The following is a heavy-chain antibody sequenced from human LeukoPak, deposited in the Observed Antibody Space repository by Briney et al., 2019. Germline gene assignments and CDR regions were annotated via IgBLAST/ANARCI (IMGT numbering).Heavy chain of an antibody. Sequence: ASVKVSFKASGYTFTTYGITWVRQAPGQGLEWMGWISAYNGNTNYARKLQGRVTMTTDTSTSTAYMELRSLRSDDTAVYYCARVWGYYYDSSGYSDFDYWGQGTLVTVSS. D-gene: IGHD3-22*01. CDR1: GYTFTTYG. V-gene: IGHV1-18*01. CDR3: ARVWGYYYDSSGYSDFDY. CDR2: ISAYNGNT. J-gene: IGHJ4*02.